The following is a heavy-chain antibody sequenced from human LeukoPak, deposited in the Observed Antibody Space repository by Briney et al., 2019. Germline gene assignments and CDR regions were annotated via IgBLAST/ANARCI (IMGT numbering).Heavy chain of an antibody. J-gene: IGHJ6*02. CDR1: GGSISSHY. Sequence: SETLSLTCTVSGGSISSHYWSWIRQPPGKGLEWIGYIYYSGTTNYNPSLKSRVTISVDTSKNQFSLKLSSVTAADTAVYYCARHPYGSGWYGLYYYYGMDVWGQGTTVTVSS. CDR2: IYYSGTT. V-gene: IGHV4-59*08. D-gene: IGHD6-19*01. CDR3: ARHPYGSGWYGLYYYYGMDV.